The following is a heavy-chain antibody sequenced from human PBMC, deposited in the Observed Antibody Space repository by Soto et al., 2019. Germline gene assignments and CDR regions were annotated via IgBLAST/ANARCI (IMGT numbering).Heavy chain of an antibody. V-gene: IGHV4-31*03. CDR1: GGSISSGGYY. CDR2: IYHSGST. Sequence: QVQLQESGPGLVKPTQTLSLTCTVSGGSISSGGYYWSWIRQHPGQGLEWIGYIYHSGSTDYNPSLKSRVTISVETSKNQFSLKLSSVTAADTAVYYCAREAAGILNWFDPWGQGTLVTVSS. D-gene: IGHD6-25*01. CDR3: AREAAGILNWFDP. J-gene: IGHJ5*02.